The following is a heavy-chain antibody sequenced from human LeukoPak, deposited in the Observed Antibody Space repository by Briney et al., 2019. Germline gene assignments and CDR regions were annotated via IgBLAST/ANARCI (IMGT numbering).Heavy chain of an antibody. Sequence: GGSLRPSCAASGFTFSSYGMHWVRQAPGKGLEWVAVIWYDGSNKYYADSVKGRFTISRDNSKNTLYLQMNSLRAEDTAVYYCSSSSPSSYYYYMDVWGKGTTVTVSS. D-gene: IGHD6-13*01. CDR2: IWYDGSNK. J-gene: IGHJ6*03. V-gene: IGHV3-33*01. CDR1: GFTFSSYG. CDR3: SSSSPSSYYYYMDV.